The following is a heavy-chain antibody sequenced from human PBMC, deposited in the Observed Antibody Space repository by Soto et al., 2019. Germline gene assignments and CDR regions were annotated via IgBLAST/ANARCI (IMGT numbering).Heavy chain of an antibody. CDR3: AKGTSKLDY. Sequence: GGSLRLSCAASGFSFSSLPMTWVRQAPGKGLEWVSSISDSGRTTYYADSVKGRFTISRDNSKSTLYLQMNSLRAEDTAVYYCAKGTSKLDYWGQGALVTVSS. J-gene: IGHJ4*02. V-gene: IGHV3-23*01. CDR1: GFSFSSLP. CDR2: ISDSGRTT.